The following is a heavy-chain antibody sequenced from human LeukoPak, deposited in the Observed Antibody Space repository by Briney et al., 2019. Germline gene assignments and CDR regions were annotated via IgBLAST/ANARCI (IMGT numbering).Heavy chain of an antibody. CDR2: ISSSSSYT. CDR3: ASLRRGYSYYFDY. Sequence: PGGSLRLSCAASAFTFSDYYMSWIRQAPGKGLEGVSYISSSSSYTNHADSVKGRFTISRDNAKNSLYLQMNSLRAEDTAVYFWASLRRGYSYYFDYWGQGALVTVSS. V-gene: IGHV3-11*06. D-gene: IGHD1-1*01. J-gene: IGHJ4*02. CDR1: AFTFSDYY.